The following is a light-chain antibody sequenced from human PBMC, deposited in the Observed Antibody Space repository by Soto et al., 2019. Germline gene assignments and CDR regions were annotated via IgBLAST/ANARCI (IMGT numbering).Light chain of an antibody. V-gene: IGLV1-44*01. CDR1: SSNIGDNT. CDR2: SNN. CDR3: AAWDDSLNGHVV. J-gene: IGLJ2*01. Sequence: QSVLTQPSSASGTPGQRVTISCSGSSSNIGDNTVNWYQQLPGTAPKLLIYSNNQRPSGVPDRFSGSKSGTSASLAISGLRSEDEADYYCAAWDDSLNGHVVFGGGTKLTVL.